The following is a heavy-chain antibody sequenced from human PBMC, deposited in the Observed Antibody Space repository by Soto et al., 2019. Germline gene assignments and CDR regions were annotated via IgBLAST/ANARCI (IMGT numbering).Heavy chain of an antibody. Sequence: ASVKVSCKASGYSFSSYGISWVRQAPGQGLEWMAWISAYNGNTNYAQKLQDRVTLTTDTSTSTAYMELTSLRSDDTAVYYCAKGPEGFLSFFDFWGQGTLVTVSS. D-gene: IGHD3-3*01. CDR1: GYSFSSYG. CDR3: AKGPEGFLSFFDF. CDR2: ISAYNGNT. V-gene: IGHV1-18*01. J-gene: IGHJ4*02.